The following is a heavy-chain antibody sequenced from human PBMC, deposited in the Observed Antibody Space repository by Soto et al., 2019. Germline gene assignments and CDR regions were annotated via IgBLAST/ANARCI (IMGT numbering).Heavy chain of an antibody. J-gene: IGHJ4*02. CDR3: ARGRYGDY. Sequence: QVHLVQSGAEVKKPGASVKVSCKGSGYAFTTYGITWVRQAPGQGLEWMGWISAHNGNTNYAQKLQGRVTVTRDTDTNTAYKELRRLRSDDTAVYYCARGRYGDYWGQGALVTVSS. CDR2: ISAHNGNT. V-gene: IGHV1-18*01. CDR1: GYAFTTYG. D-gene: IGHD1-1*01.